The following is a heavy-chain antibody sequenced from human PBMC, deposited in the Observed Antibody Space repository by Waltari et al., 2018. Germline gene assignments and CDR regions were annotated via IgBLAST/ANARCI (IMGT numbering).Heavy chain of an antibody. V-gene: IGHV3-7*03. CDR1: GFTFGLYW. Sequence: EVQVVESGGGLVQPGASLRLSCEASGFTFGLYWMNWVRQAPGKGLEWVANIKRDGSEVLYADSVKGRFTISRDNTKNSLYLQMNSLRVEDTAIYYCATVRYWGQGVLVAVSS. CDR3: ATVRY. J-gene: IGHJ4*02. CDR2: IKRDGSEV.